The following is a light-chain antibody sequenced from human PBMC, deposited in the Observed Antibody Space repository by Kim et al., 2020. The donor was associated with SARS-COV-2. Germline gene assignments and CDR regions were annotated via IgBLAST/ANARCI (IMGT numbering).Light chain of an antibody. CDR3: QHYSRFPYT. V-gene: IGKV1-5*03. Sequence: DIQMTQSPSTLSASVGDRVTITCRASQTISTWLAWYQQKPGKAPNLLIYLASTLESGVPSRFIGSGSGTGFTLTIDSLQPDDFATYYCQHYSRFPYTFGQGTKLEI. J-gene: IGKJ2*01. CDR1: QTISTW. CDR2: LAS.